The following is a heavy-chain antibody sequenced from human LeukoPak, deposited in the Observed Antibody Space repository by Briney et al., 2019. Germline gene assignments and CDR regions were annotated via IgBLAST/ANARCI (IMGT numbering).Heavy chain of an antibody. CDR3: ASTPGPLRSGSLRREYYFDH. J-gene: IGHJ4*02. CDR1: GFTFSSYS. Sequence: GGSLRLSCAASGFTFSSYSMNWVRQAPGKGLEWVSSISSRSSYIYYADSVKGRFTISRDNAKNSLYLQMNSLRAEDTAVYYCASTPGPLRSGSLRREYYFDHWGQGTLVIVSS. D-gene: IGHD3-22*01. CDR2: ISSRSSYI. V-gene: IGHV3-21*01.